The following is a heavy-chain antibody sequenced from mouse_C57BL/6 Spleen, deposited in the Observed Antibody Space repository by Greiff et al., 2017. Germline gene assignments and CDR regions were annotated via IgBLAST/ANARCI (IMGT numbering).Heavy chain of an antibody. CDR1: GFTFSDYG. Sequence: DVQLVESGGGLVKPGGSLKLSCAASGFTFSDYGMHWVRQAPEKGLEWVAYISSGSSTIYYADTVKGRFTISRDNAKNTLFLQMTSLRSEDTAMYYCARPLITTVVASYYYAMDYWGQGTSVTVSS. D-gene: IGHD1-1*01. V-gene: IGHV5-17*01. CDR3: ARPLITTVVASYYYAMDY. J-gene: IGHJ4*01. CDR2: ISSGSSTI.